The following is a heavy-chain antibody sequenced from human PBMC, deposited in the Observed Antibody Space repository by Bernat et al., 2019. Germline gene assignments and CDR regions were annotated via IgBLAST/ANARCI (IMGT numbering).Heavy chain of an antibody. CDR2: INHSGST. J-gene: IGHJ4*02. CDR3: ARGLRWPQYYFDY. Sequence: QVQLQQWGAGLLKPSETLSLTCAVYGGSFSGYYWSWIRQAPGKGLEWIGEINHSGSTNYNPSLKSSVTISVDTSKNQFSLKRSAVTAADTAVYYCARGLRWPQYYFDYWGQGTLVTVSS. CDR1: GGSFSGYY. V-gene: IGHV4-34*01. D-gene: IGHD4-23*01.